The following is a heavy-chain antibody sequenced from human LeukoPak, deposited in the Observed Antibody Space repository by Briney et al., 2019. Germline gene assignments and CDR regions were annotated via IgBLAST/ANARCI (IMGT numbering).Heavy chain of an antibody. D-gene: IGHD6-19*01. Sequence: SETLSLTCTVSGGSISSYYWSWIRQPPGKGLEWIGYIYYSGSTNYNPSLKSRVTISVDTSKNQFSLKLSSVTAADTAVYYCAKGAGSRYSSGWYYFDYWGQGTLVTVSS. V-gene: IGHV4-59*01. CDR2: IYYSGST. J-gene: IGHJ4*02. CDR3: AKGAGSRYSSGWYYFDY. CDR1: GGSISSYY.